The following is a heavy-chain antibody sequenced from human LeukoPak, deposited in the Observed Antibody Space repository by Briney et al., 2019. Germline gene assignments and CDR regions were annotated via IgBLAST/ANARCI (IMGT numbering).Heavy chain of an antibody. CDR3: ARDLVGAIAHGFDY. Sequence: PGGFLRLSCAASGFTFSKYGMHWVRQAPGKGLEWVAVIWYDGSDKYYADSVKGRFTISRDISKNTLYLQMNSLRAEDTAVYYCARDLVGAIAHGFDYWGQGTLVTVSS. V-gene: IGHV3-33*01. CDR1: GFTFSKYG. D-gene: IGHD1-26*01. CDR2: IWYDGSDK. J-gene: IGHJ4*02.